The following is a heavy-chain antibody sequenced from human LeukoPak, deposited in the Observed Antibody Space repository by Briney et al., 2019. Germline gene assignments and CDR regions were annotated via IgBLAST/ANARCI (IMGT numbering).Heavy chain of an antibody. Sequence: ASVKVSCKASGYTFTGYYMHWVRQAPGQGLEWMGWINPNSGGTNYAQKFQGRVTMTRDTSISTAYMELSRLRSDDTAVYYCARNSPRIAARRGPFSLNWFDPWGQGTLVTVSS. V-gene: IGHV1-2*02. CDR3: ARNSPRIAARRGPFSLNWFDP. J-gene: IGHJ5*02. CDR1: GYTFTGYY. D-gene: IGHD6-6*01. CDR2: INPNSGGT.